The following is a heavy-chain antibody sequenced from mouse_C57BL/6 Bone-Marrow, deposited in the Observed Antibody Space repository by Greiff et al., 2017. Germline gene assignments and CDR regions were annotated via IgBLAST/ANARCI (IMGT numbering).Heavy chain of an antibody. CDR1: GYTFTDYY. CDR3: ARPYYSNWNYAMDY. J-gene: IGHJ4*01. V-gene: IGHV1-19*01. CDR2: INPYNGGT. D-gene: IGHD2-5*01. Sequence: VQLKESGPVLVKPGASVKMSCKASGYTFTDYYMNWVKQSHGKSLEWIGVINPYNGGTSYNQKFKGKATLTVDKSSSTAYMELNSLTSEDSAVYYCARPYYSNWNYAMDYWGQGTSVTVSS.